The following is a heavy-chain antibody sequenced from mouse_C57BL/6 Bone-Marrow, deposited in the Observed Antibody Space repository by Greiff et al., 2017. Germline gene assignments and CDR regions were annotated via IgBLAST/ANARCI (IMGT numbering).Heavy chain of an antibody. D-gene: IGHD2-4*01. CDR1: GFTFSDSW. Sequence: EVKLLESGGGLVQPGASMKLSCAASGFTFSDSWMDWVRQSPEQGLEWVGEIRNKANNPATYYAESVKGRFTISRDDSTSCVYLQMNSLRAEDSGIYYCSRSIYYDYDVAGFAYWGQGTLVTVSA. V-gene: IGHV6-6*01. CDR2: IRNKANNPAT. CDR3: SRSIYYDYDVAGFAY. J-gene: IGHJ3*01.